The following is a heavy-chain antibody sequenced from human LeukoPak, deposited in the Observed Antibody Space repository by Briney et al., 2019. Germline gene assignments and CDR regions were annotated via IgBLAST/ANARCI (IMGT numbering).Heavy chain of an antibody. CDR2: ISANSVRI. Sequence: GGSLRLSCAASGFIFSNYAMIWVRQAPGKGLEWVASISANSVRINYADSVKGRVTISRDNSKHTLPLQMNSLRVEDTAVYYCARDTGGCSGGTCYSNLYDYWGQGTLVTVSS. CDR3: ARDTGGCSGGTCYSNLYDY. CDR1: GFIFSNYA. J-gene: IGHJ4*02. V-gene: IGHV3-23*01. D-gene: IGHD2-15*01.